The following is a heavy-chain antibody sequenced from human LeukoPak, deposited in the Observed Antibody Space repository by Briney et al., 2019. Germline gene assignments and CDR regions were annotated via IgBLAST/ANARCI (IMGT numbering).Heavy chain of an antibody. CDR1: GVSISSSSYY. CDR2: IYYSGST. CDR3: ARVSGNDYGDYGFDY. Sequence: SETLSLTCTVSGVSISSSSYYWGWIRQPPGKGLEWIGSIYYSGSTYYNPSLKSRVTISVDTSKNQFSLKLSSVTAADTAVYYCARVSGNDYGDYGFDYWGQGTLVTVSS. V-gene: IGHV4-39*07. D-gene: IGHD4-17*01. J-gene: IGHJ4*02.